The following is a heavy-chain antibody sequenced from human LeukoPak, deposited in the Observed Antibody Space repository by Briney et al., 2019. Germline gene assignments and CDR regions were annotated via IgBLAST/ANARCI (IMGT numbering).Heavy chain of an antibody. J-gene: IGHJ4*02. D-gene: IGHD3-10*01. CDR3: ARGGNAATY. V-gene: IGHV3-30-3*01. Sequence: GRSLRLSCAASGFTFSSYAMHWVRQAPGKGLEWVAVISYDGSNKYYADSVKGRFTISRDNSKNTLYLQMNSLRAEDTAVYYCARGGNAATYWDQGTLVTVSS. CDR2: ISYDGSNK. CDR1: GFTFSSYA.